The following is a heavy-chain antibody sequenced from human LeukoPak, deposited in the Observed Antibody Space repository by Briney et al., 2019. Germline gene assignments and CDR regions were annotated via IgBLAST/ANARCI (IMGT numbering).Heavy chain of an antibody. Sequence: SETLSLTCTTSGVSISRFYWSWVRQPHGKGLEWIGNIYSGVPTYFNPSLKSRVIISVDTSKNQFSLNLTSVTAADTAMYYCVQTTGWPGFDYWGQGILVTVSS. CDR3: VQTTGWPGFDY. CDR2: IYSGVPT. D-gene: IGHD1-1*01. CDR1: GVSISRFY. V-gene: IGHV4-4*09. J-gene: IGHJ4*02.